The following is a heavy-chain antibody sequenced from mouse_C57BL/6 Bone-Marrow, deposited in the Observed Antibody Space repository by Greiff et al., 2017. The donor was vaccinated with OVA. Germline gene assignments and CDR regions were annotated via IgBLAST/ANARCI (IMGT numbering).Heavy chain of an antibody. CDR3: ERQGDYGSSYDMDY. CDR1: GFTFSDYG. CDR2: ISNLAYSI. Sequence: EVKLVESGGGLVQPGGSLKLSCAASGFTFSDYGMAWVRQAPRKGPEWVAFISNLAYSIYYADTVTGRFTISRENAKNTLYLEMSSLRSEDTAMYYCERQGDYGSSYDMDYWGQGTSVTVSS. V-gene: IGHV5-15*01. J-gene: IGHJ4*01. D-gene: IGHD1-1*01.